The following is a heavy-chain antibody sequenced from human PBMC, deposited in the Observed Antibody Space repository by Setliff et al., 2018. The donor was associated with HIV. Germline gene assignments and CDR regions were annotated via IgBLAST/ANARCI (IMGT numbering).Heavy chain of an antibody. CDR1: GGSISSDNW. J-gene: IGHJ4*02. CDR3: ARDHWVAGLDY. Sequence: ETLSLTCAVSGGSISSDNWWTWVRQAPGKGLEWVANIKQDGSEKNYVDSVKGRFTISRDTAKNSLYLQMNSLRVEDTAVYYCARDHWVAGLDYWGQGTLVTVSS. D-gene: IGHD6-19*01. V-gene: IGHV3-7*01. CDR2: IKQDGSEK.